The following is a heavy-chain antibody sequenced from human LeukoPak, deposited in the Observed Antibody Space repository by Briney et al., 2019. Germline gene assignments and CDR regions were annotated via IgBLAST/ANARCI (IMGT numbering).Heavy chain of an antibody. CDR2: ISNGGSSGST. D-gene: IGHD3-16*01. J-gene: IGHJ4*02. CDR1: GDSINAFY. Sequence: SETLSLTCTVSGDSINAFYWSWIRQPPGKGLEWIGYISNGGSSGSTNYNPSLKSRVTISADMSKNQFSLRLNSVTAADTAVCYCARFSGGTSRVDYWGQGTLVAVSS. CDR3: ARFSGGTSRVDY. V-gene: IGHV4-59*01.